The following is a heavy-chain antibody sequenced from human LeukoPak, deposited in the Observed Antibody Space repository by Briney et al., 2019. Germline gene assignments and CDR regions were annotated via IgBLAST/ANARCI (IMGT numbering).Heavy chain of an antibody. Sequence: SETLSLTCSVSGGSITTYYWSWIRQPPGKGLEWIGNIYDTGSTNYNPSLRSRVSISVDTSKNQFSLKLSSVTAADTAVYYCARGSRSYDNSNYLNYWGQGSLVTVSS. CDR3: ARGSRSYDNSNYLNY. V-gene: IGHV4-59*01. CDR1: GGSITTYY. D-gene: IGHD4-11*01. J-gene: IGHJ4*02. CDR2: IYDTGST.